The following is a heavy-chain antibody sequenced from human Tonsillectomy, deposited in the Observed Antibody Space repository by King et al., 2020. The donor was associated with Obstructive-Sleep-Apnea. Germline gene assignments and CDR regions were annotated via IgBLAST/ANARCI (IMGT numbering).Heavy chain of an antibody. V-gene: IGHV1-18*04. CDR1: GYTFTSYG. Sequence: QLVQSGVEVKKPGASVKVSCKASGYTFTSYGITWVRLAPGQGLEWMGWSSGYNGDTKYAQKFQGRVTMTTDTSTNTAYMELRSLRSDDTAVYYCARYAYAAVGSTDYFDYWGQGTLVTVSS. CDR3: ARYAYAAVGSTDYFDY. D-gene: IGHD6-13*01. J-gene: IGHJ4*02. CDR2: SSGYNGDT.